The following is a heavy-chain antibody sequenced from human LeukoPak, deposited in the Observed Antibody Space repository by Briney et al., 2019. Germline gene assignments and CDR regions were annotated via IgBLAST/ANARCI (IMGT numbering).Heavy chain of an antibody. CDR2: IYSGGST. Sequence: GGSLRLSCAASGFTVRSNYMSWVRQAPGKGVEWVSVIYSGGSTYYADSVKGRFTISRDNSKNTLYLQMNSLRAEDTAVYYCARDSGYDLRHYWGQGTLVTVSS. J-gene: IGHJ4*02. CDR1: GFTVRSNY. D-gene: IGHD5-12*01. CDR3: ARDSGYDLRHY. V-gene: IGHV3-53*01.